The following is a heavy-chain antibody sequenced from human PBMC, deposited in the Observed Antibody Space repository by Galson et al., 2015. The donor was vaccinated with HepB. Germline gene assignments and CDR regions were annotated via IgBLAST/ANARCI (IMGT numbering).Heavy chain of an antibody. J-gene: IGHJ3*02. V-gene: IGHV3-23*01. CDR2: ISGSGGTT. D-gene: IGHD5-18*01. CDR1: GFTFSSYA. Sequence: SLRLSCATSGFTFSSYAMSWVRQAPGRGLEWVSAISGSGGTTNYADSVKGRFTISRDNSKNTLYLQMNSLRAEDTAVYYCAKSRQWLLGAFDIWGQGTMVTVSS. CDR3: AKSRQWLLGAFDI.